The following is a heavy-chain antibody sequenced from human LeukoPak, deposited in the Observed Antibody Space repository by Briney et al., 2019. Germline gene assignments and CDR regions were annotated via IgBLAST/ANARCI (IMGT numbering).Heavy chain of an antibody. CDR3: ATKQWLAPPPDS. CDR1: GFTFSRYW. CDR2: IKEDGSEK. D-gene: IGHD6-19*01. J-gene: IGHJ4*02. V-gene: IGHV3-7*01. Sequence: GGSLRLSCAASGFTFSRYWMNWVRQAPGKGLEWVASIKEDGSEKSYVDSVKGRFTVSRDNADNTMFLQMNSVRDEDTAVYYCATKQWLAPPPDSWGQGTPVTVSS.